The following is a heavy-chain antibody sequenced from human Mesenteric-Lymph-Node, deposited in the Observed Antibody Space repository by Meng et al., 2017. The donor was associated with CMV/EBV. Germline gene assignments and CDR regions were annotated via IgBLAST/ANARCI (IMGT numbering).Heavy chain of an antibody. CDR3: ARVGPERRVDY. CDR2: IYYSGST. CDR1: GGSVSSGSYY. V-gene: IGHV4-61*01. J-gene: IGHJ4*02. D-gene: IGHD1-1*01. Sequence: CTVSGGSVSSGSYYWSWIRQPPGKGLEWIGYIYYSGSTNYNPSLKSRVTISVDTSKNQFSLKLSSVTAADTAVYYCARVGPERRVDYWGQGTLVTVSS.